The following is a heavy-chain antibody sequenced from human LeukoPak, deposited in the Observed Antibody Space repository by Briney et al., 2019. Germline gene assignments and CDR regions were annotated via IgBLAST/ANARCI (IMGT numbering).Heavy chain of an antibody. CDR2: INKSGGGT. CDR1: GFTFSSYD. V-gene: IGHV3-23*01. D-gene: IGHD6-19*01. J-gene: IGHJ4*02. Sequence: GGSLRLSCAASGFTFSSYDMSWVRQAPGKGLEWVSGINKSGGGTYYADSVKGRFTMSRDNSKNTLFLQMNSLRAEDTAAYYCAKVTWSSSGSDYWGQGTLVTVSS. CDR3: AKVTWSSSGSDY.